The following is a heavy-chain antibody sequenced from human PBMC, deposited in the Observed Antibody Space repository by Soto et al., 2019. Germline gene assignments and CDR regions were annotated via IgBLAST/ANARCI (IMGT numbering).Heavy chain of an antibody. CDR2: ISGSGGST. D-gene: IGHD3-10*01. CDR3: AKGRTPNKLWFGEFADYYYYYMDV. Sequence: GGSLRLSCAASGFTFSSYAMSWVRQAPGKGLEWVSAISGSGGSTYYADSVKGRFTISRDNSKNTLYLQMNSLRAEDTAVYYCAKGRTPNKLWFGEFADYYYYYMDVWGKGTTVTVSS. V-gene: IGHV3-23*01. CDR1: GFTFSSYA. J-gene: IGHJ6*03.